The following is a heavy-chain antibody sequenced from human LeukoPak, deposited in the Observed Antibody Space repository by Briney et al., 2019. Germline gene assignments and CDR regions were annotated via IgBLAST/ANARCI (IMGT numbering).Heavy chain of an antibody. Sequence: ASETLSLTCTVSGGSISRSSYYWSWIRQPPGKGLEWIGEINHSGSTNYNPSLKSRVTISVDTSKNQFSLKLSSVTAADTAVYYCARYVLRYFDWLSYNWFDPWGQGTLVTVSS. V-gene: IGHV4-39*07. J-gene: IGHJ5*02. CDR1: GGSISRSSYY. CDR2: INHSGST. CDR3: ARYVLRYFDWLSYNWFDP. D-gene: IGHD3-9*01.